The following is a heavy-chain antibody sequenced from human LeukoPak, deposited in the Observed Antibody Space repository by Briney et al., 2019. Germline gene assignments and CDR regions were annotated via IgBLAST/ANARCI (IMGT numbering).Heavy chain of an antibody. CDR1: GFTFSSYA. CDR3: AKSLVATISSFDY. V-gene: IGHV3-23*01. D-gene: IGHD5-12*01. J-gene: IGHJ4*02. Sequence: GGSLRLSCAASGFTFSSYAMSWVRQAPGKGLEWVSAISGSGGSTYYADSVKGRFTISRDNSKNTLYLQMNSLRAEDTAMYYCAKSLVATISSFDYWGQGTLVTVSS. CDR2: ISGSGGST.